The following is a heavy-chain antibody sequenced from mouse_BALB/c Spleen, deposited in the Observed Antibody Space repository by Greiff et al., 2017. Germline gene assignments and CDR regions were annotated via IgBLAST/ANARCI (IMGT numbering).Heavy chain of an antibody. V-gene: IGHV3-2*02. CDR3: ARSADYGNYEGYAMDY. Sequence: EVQLVESGPGLVKPSQSLSLTCTVTGYSITSDYAWNWIRQFPGNKLEWMGYISYSGSTSYNPSLKSRISITRDTSKNQFFLQLNSVTTEDTATYYCARSADYGNYEGYAMDYWGQGTSVTVSS. J-gene: IGHJ4*01. CDR2: ISYSGST. D-gene: IGHD2-1*01. CDR1: GYSITSDYA.